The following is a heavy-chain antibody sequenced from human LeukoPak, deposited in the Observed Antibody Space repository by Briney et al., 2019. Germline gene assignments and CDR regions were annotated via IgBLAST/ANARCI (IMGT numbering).Heavy chain of an antibody. J-gene: IGHJ4*02. CDR3: ARRGYDFWSGYYTFDY. Sequence: SETLSLTCAVYGGSFSGSYWSWVRQPPGKGLEWIGEINHSGSTNYNPSLKSRVTISVDTSKNQFSLKLSSVTAADTAVYYCARRGYDFWSGYYTFDYWGQGTLVTVSS. CDR1: GGSFSGSY. V-gene: IGHV4-34*01. CDR2: INHSGST. D-gene: IGHD3-3*01.